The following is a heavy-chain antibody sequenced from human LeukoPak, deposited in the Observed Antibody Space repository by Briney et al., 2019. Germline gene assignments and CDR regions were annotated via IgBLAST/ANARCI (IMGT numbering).Heavy chain of an antibody. J-gene: IGHJ6*03. D-gene: IGHD3-22*01. CDR1: GLTFGSFA. Sequence: GGSLRLSCTASGLTFGSFAMSWVRQAPGKGLEWVSGISGSGGNTYYADSVKGRFTISRDNSKNTLYLQMNSLRAEDTAVYYCAKGRVIDLDYYSMDVWGKGTTVTVSS. CDR3: AKGRVIDLDYYSMDV. CDR2: ISGSGGNT. V-gene: IGHV3-23*01.